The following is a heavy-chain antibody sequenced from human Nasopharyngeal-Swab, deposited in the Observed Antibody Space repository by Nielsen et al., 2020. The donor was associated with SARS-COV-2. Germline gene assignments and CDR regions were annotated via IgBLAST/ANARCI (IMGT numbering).Heavy chain of an antibody. CDR2: FDSEDGET. V-gene: IGHV1-24*01. CDR3: ATILSDGWTPFDY. J-gene: IGHJ4*02. CDR1: GYTLTELS. D-gene: IGHD5-24*01. Sequence: ASVKVSCKVSGYTLTELSMHWVRQAPGKGLEWMGGFDSEDGETIYAQKFQGRVTMTEDTSTDTAYMELSSLRSEDTAVYYCATILSDGWTPFDYWGQGTLVTVSS.